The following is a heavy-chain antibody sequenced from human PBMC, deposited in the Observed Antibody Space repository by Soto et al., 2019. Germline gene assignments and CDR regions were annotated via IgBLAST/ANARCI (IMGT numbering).Heavy chain of an antibody. CDR2: IYWDDDK. CDR1: GFSLTSSGVG. V-gene: IGHV2-5*02. Sequence: QITLKESGPALVKPTQTLTLTCTFSGFSLTSSGVGVGWIRQPPGKALEWLALIYWDDDKRYSPSLKSRLTIXKXNSKNQVVLTMTNMDPVETATYYCARRRYSGRYFDYWGQGTLVTVSS. CDR3: ARRRYSGRYFDY. D-gene: IGHD1-26*01. J-gene: IGHJ4*02.